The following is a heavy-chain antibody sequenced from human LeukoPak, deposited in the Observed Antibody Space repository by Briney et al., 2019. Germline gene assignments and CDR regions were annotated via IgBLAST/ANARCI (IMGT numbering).Heavy chain of an antibody. CDR2: FYYTGST. Sequence: PSETLSLTCTVSGGSISSNGYYWGWIRQPPGKGLEWIGSFYYTGSTNYNPSLKSRVTISVDTSKNQFSLKLSSVTAADTAVYYCARAAANYYYYYGMDVWGQGTTVTVSS. V-gene: IGHV4-39*07. J-gene: IGHJ6*02. CDR1: GGSISSNGYY. CDR3: ARAAANYYYYYGMDV. D-gene: IGHD6-13*01.